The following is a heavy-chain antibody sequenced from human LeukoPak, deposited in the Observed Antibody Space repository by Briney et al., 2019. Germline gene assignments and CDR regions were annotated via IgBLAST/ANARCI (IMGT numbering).Heavy chain of an antibody. CDR1: GYSISSSYY. Sequence: PSETLSLTCTVSGYSISSSYYWSWIRQPAGKGLEWIGRIYTSGSTNYNPSLKSRVTMSVDTSKNQFSLKLSSVTAADTAVYYCARGFAFGELSHFDYWGQGTLVTVSS. CDR2: IYTSGST. V-gene: IGHV4-4*07. J-gene: IGHJ4*02. D-gene: IGHD3-10*01. CDR3: ARGFAFGELSHFDY.